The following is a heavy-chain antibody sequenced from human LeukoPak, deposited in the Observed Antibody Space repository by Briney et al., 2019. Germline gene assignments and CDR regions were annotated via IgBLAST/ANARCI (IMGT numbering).Heavy chain of an antibody. CDR3: ARGGDTMVRGVITWFDP. Sequence: ASVKVSCKASGYTFTSYGISWVRQAPGQGLEWMGWISAYNGNTNYAQKLQGRVTMTTDTSTSTAYMELRSLRSDDTAVYYCARGGDTMVRGVITWFDPWGQGTLVTVSS. J-gene: IGHJ5*02. D-gene: IGHD3-10*01. CDR2: ISAYNGNT. V-gene: IGHV1-18*01. CDR1: GYTFTSYG.